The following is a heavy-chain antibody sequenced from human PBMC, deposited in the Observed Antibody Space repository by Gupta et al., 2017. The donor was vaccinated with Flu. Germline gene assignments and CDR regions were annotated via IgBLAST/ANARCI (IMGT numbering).Heavy chain of an antibody. CDR2: INPNSGGT. Sequence: VRQAPGQGLEWMGRINPNSGGTNYAQKFQGRVTMTRDTSISTAYMELSRLRSDDTAVYYCAREVWDWNDASFYYYYYMDVWGKGTTVTVSS. J-gene: IGHJ6*03. CDR3: AREVWDWNDASFYYYYYMDV. D-gene: IGHD1-1*01. V-gene: IGHV1-2*06.